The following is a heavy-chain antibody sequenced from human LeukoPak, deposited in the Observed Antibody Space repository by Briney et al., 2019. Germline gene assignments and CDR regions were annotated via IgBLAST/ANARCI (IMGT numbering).Heavy chain of an antibody. CDR3: VKDSSAMGPFDY. CDR1: GFTFSDYY. J-gene: IGHJ4*02. Sequence: SGGSLRLSCAASGFTFSDYYMSWIRQAPGKGLEYVSAISSNGGSTYYADSVKGRFTISRDNSKNTLYLQMSSLRAEDTAVYYCVKDSSAMGPFDYWGQGTLVTVSS. D-gene: IGHD5-18*01. V-gene: IGHV3-64D*06. CDR2: ISSNGGST.